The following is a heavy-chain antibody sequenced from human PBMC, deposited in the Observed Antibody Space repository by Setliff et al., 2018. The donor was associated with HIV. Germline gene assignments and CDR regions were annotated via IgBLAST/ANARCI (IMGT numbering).Heavy chain of an antibody. V-gene: IGHV4-61*02. CDR3: ARGYSSGWTGYFDY. CDR2: IYTSGST. Sequence: SETLSLTCTVSGDSISSGNYYWSWIRQPAGKGLEWIGRIYTSGSTKYNPSLKSPVTISVDTSRNQFSLKLSSVTAADTAVYYCARGYSSGWTGYFDYWGQGTLVTVSS. J-gene: IGHJ4*02. D-gene: IGHD6-19*01. CDR1: GDSISSGNYY.